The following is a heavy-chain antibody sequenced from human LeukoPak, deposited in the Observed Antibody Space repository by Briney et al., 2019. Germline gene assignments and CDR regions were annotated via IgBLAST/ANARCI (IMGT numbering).Heavy chain of an antibody. D-gene: IGHD2-2*01. CDR3: NLVVVPAANWFDP. CDR2: ISGSGGST. CDR1: GFTFSSYA. V-gene: IGHV3-23*01. J-gene: IGHJ5*02. Sequence: GGSLRLSCAASGFTFSSYAMSWVRQAPGKGLEWVSAISGSGGSTYYADSVKGRFTIPRDNSKNTLYLQMNSLRAEDTAVYYCNLVVVPAANWFDPWGQGTLVTVSS.